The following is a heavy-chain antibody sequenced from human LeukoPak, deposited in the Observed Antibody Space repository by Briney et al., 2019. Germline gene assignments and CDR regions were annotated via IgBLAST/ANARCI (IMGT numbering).Heavy chain of an antibody. CDR2: ISGSGGST. V-gene: IGHV3-23*01. CDR1: GFIFSSYG. J-gene: IGHJ5*02. Sequence: GGSLRLSCAASGFIFSSYGMSWVRQAPGKGLEWVSAISGSGGSTYYADSVKGRFTISRDNSKNTLYLQMNSLRAEDTAVYYCAKVRSSGWYSFWFDPWGQGTLVTVSS. D-gene: IGHD6-19*01. CDR3: AKVRSSGWYSFWFDP.